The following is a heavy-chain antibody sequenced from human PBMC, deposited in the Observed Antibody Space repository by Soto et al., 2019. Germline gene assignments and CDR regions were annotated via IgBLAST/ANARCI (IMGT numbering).Heavy chain of an antibody. CDR3: AKDPKSTVRFNWFDP. V-gene: IGHV3-23*01. CDR1: GFTFGSYA. D-gene: IGHD2-8*02. Sequence: EMQLSESGGGLVQPGGSLRLSCAASGFTFGSYAMSWVRQAPGKGLEWVSAISGGGSGTYYADSVKGRFTISRDNSKXXXXXXXXXLRVEDTAIYYCAKDPKSTVRFNWFDPWGQGTLVTVSS. J-gene: IGHJ5*02. CDR2: ISGGGSGT.